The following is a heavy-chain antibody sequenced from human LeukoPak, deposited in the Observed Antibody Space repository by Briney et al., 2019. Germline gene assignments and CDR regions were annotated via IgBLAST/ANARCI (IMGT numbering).Heavy chain of an antibody. CDR1: GDSVSSQSFT. V-gene: IGHV6-1*01. D-gene: IGHD2-8*02. Sequence: SQTLSLTCAISGDSVSSQSFTWNWIRQSPSRGLEWLGRTYYRSKWFNEYAASVKSRIIIRPDTSKNQFSLQLNSVTPEDTAVYYCVRDSWWDYWGQGTLVTVSS. J-gene: IGHJ4*02. CDR3: VRDSWWDY. CDR2: TYYRSKWFN.